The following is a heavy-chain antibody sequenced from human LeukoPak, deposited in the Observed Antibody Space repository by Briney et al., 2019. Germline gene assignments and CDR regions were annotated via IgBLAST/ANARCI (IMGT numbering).Heavy chain of an antibody. CDR1: GFIFSTYS. J-gene: IGHJ4*02. CDR2: ISSSSSFI. CDR3: ARDGRGLVAGFDY. V-gene: IGHV3-21*01. D-gene: IGHD6-19*01. Sequence: GGSLRLSCAASGFIFSTYSINWVRQAPGKGLEWVSSISSSSSFIYYADSVKGRFTISRDNANNSLYLQMSSLRAEDTAVYYCARDGRGLVAGFDYWGQGTLVTVSS.